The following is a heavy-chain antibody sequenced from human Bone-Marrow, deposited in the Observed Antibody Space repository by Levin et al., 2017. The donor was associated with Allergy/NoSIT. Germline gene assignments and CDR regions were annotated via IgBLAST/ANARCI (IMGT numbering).Heavy chain of an antibody. Sequence: GGSLRLSCVASGVSFKIYNMHWVRQAPGKGLEWVAVISYDEKKEYYIDSVKGRFTISRDTAKNILYLQMNSLSVQDTAVYYCAKERSTGGSFDYWGQGTLVTVSS. CDR1: GVSFKIYN. V-gene: IGHV3-30*18. J-gene: IGHJ4*02. CDR2: ISYDEKKE. D-gene: IGHD4-11*01. CDR3: AKERSTGGSFDY.